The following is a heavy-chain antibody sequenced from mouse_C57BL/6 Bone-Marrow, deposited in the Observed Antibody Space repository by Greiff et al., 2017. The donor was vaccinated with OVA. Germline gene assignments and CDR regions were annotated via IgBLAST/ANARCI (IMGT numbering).Heavy chain of an antibody. D-gene: IGHD2-4*01. V-gene: IGHV3-6*01. CDR1: GYSITSGYY. J-gene: IGHJ4*01. Sequence: EVKLMESGPGLVKPSQSLSLTCSVTGYSITSGYYWNWIRQFPGNKLEWMGYISYDGSNNYNPSLKNRISITRDTSKNQFFLKLNSVTTEDTAMYYCARRDDYDIPYAMDYWGQGTSVTVSS. CDR3: ARRDDYDIPYAMDY. CDR2: ISYDGSN.